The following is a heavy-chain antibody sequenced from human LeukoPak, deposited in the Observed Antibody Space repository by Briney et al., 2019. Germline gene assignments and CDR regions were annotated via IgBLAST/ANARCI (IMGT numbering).Heavy chain of an antibody. Sequence: SETLSLTCTVSGASISDYYWSWLRQPPGKGLEWLGYIYYTGTTNYNPSLKSRVTISVDTSKNQFSLKLTSVTAADTAVYYCARGHRGLGYWGQGTLVTVSS. J-gene: IGHJ4*02. CDR2: IYYTGTT. CDR1: GASISDYY. D-gene: IGHD3-16*01. V-gene: IGHV4-59*01. CDR3: ARGHRGLGY.